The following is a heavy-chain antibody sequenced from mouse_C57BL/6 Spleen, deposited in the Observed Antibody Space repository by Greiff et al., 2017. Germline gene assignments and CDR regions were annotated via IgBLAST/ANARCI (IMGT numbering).Heavy chain of an antibody. Sequence: VQLQQSGAELVRPGTSVKVSCKASGYAFTNYLIEWVKQRPGQGLEWIGVINPGSGGTNYNEKFKGKATLTADKSSSTAYMQLSSLTSEDSAVYFCAREVTTVVADYWGQGTTLTVSS. D-gene: IGHD1-1*01. V-gene: IGHV1-54*01. J-gene: IGHJ2*01. CDR3: AREVTTVVADY. CDR1: GYAFTNYL. CDR2: INPGSGGT.